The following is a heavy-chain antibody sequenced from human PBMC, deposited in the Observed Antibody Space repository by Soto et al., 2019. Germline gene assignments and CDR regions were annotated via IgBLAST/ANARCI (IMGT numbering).Heavy chain of an antibody. Sequence: GPSVKVSCKASGYTFTGYYMHWVRQAPGQGLEWMGWINPNSGGTNYAQKFQGWVTMTRDTSISTAYMELSRLRSDDTAVYYCARDRGSSSSHYYYYGMDVWGQGTTVTVSS. V-gene: IGHV1-2*04. CDR3: ARDRGSSSSHYYYYGMDV. CDR2: INPNSGGT. J-gene: IGHJ6*02. D-gene: IGHD6-6*01. CDR1: GYTFTGYY.